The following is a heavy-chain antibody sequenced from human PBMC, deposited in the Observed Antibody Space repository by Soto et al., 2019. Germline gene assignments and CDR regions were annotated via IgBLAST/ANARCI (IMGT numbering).Heavy chain of an antibody. Sequence: GGSLRLSCAASGFTFSTYTLNWVRQAPGKGLEWVSGIYGDCSGTYYGDFMKGRVTILRDNYKNPLYLQMNSFRAEDTAVYYCARETNWGPDYWGQGTLVTVSS. CDR1: GFTFSTYT. J-gene: IGHJ4*02. CDR2: IYGDCSGT. CDR3: ARETNWGPDY. V-gene: IGHV3-23*02. D-gene: IGHD7-27*01.